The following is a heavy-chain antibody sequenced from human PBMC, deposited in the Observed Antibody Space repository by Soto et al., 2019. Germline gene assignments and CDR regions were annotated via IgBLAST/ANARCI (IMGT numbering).Heavy chain of an antibody. Sequence: QVQLQESGPGLVKPSQTLSLTCIVSGGSISSSGYYWSWIRQHPGKGLEWIGYIYHSGSTYYNPSLKSRITLSVDTSKKQFSLHLSSVTAADTAVYYCARGRDGGIDAFDLWGQGTMVTVSS. CDR1: GGSISSSGYY. CDR2: IYHSGST. D-gene: IGHD2-15*01. J-gene: IGHJ3*01. CDR3: ARGRDGGIDAFDL. V-gene: IGHV4-31*03.